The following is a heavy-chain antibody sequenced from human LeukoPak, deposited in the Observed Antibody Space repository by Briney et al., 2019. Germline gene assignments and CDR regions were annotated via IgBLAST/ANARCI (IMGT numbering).Heavy chain of an antibody. Sequence: PGGSLRLSCAASGFTFSSYAMHGVRQAPGKGLEWVAVISYDGSNKYYADSVKGRFTISRDNSKNTLYLQMNSLRAEDTAVYYCARASVPSYDILTGYYIGESHPFDYWGQGTLVTVSS. J-gene: IGHJ4*02. CDR1: GFTFSSYA. D-gene: IGHD3-9*01. V-gene: IGHV3-30-3*01. CDR3: ARASVPSYDILTGYYIGESHPFDY. CDR2: ISYDGSNK.